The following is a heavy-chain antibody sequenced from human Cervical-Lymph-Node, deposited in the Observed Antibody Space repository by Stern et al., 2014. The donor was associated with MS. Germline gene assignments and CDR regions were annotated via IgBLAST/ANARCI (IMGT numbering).Heavy chain of an antibody. CDR2: IYHSGTA. CDR1: GGSISDTNW. Sequence: QLQLQESGPGLVKPSGTLSLTCAVSGGSISDTNWWSWVRQTPGMGLEWIWEIYHSGTANFSPTLKSRLTMSVDKAENQLSLALKSVTAADTAVYYCARVYSGYDWFDYWGQGAPVTVSS. CDR3: ARVYSGYDWFDY. V-gene: IGHV4-4*02. J-gene: IGHJ4*02. D-gene: IGHD5-12*01.